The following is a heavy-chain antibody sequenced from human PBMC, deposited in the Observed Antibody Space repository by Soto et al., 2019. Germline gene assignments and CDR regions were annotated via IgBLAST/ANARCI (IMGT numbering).Heavy chain of an antibody. D-gene: IGHD2-15*01. CDR2: IRDGGEST. Sequence: EVQLLESGGGLVQPGESLRLSCAGSGFIFGNNMMTWVRQAPGKGLEWVSTIRDGGESTYYADSLKGRFTISRDNSKNTLYLQMDSLGGEDTAVYYCAPHVHCSGGSCHYDAFDIRGQGTMVTVSS. V-gene: IGHV3-23*01. J-gene: IGHJ3*02. CDR1: GFIFGNNM. CDR3: APHVHCSGGSCHYDAFDI.